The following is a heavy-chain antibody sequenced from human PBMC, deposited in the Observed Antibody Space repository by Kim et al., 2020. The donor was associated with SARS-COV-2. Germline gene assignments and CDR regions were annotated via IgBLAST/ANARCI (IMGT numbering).Heavy chain of an antibody. Sequence: SVKVSCKASGGTFSSYAISWVRQAPGQGLEWMGGIIPIFGTANYAQKFQGRVTITADESTSTAYMELSSLRSEDTAVYYCARVGLQGSWYYYYYGMDVWGKGTTVTVSS. CDR3: ARVGLQGSWYYYYYGMDV. V-gene: IGHV1-69*13. CDR2: IIPIFGTA. J-gene: IGHJ6*04. D-gene: IGHD6-13*01. CDR1: GGTFSSYA.